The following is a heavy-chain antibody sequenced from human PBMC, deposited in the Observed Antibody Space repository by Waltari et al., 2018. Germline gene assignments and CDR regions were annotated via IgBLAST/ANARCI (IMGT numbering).Heavy chain of an antibody. CDR1: GYRLNEFT. Sequence: QVNLVQSGAEVKKPGASVKVSCKVSGYRLNEFTIHWVRQIPGEGLEWIGGSDPDDGAETVYAQQFQGRVSMTAETSTDTAYMELRSLSPDVTAVYYCATLFFVFHPSHDYWGPGTLVIV. CDR2: SDPDDGAET. J-gene: IGHJ4*02. V-gene: IGHV1-24*01. CDR3: ATLFFVFHPSHDY. D-gene: IGHD3-16*01.